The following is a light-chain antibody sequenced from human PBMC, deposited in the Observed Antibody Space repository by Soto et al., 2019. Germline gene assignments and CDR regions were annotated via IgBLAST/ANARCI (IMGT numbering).Light chain of an antibody. CDR3: SSWDGSLSGYV. J-gene: IGLJ1*01. CDR1: ISNIGSNY. V-gene: IGLV1-47*02. CDR2: NNN. Sequence: QALVTQPPSASGTPGQGFTISCSGSISNIGSNYVYWYQQLPGTAPKLLIYNNNQRPSGVPDRFSASKSGTSASLAIRGLRSDDEADYYCSSWDGSLSGYVFGAGTKVTVL.